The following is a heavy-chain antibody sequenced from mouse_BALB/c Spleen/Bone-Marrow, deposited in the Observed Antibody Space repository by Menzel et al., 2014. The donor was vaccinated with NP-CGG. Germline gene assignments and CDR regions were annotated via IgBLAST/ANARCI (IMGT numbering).Heavy chain of an antibody. Sequence: VKLQESGPGPVAPSQSLSITCTVSGFSLTSYGVHWVRQPPGKGLEWLVVIWSDGSTTYNSALKSRLSISKDNSKSQVFLKMNSLQTDDTAMYYCARNYGNYVGAMDYWGQGTSVTVSS. CDR2: IWSDGST. J-gene: IGHJ4*01. V-gene: IGHV2-6*02. CDR1: GFSLTSYG. D-gene: IGHD2-1*01. CDR3: ARNYGNYVGAMDY.